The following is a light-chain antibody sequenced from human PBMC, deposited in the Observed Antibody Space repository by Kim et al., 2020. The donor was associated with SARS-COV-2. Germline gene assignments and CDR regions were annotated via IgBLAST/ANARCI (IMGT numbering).Light chain of an antibody. CDR1: QGISSY. V-gene: IGKV1-8*01. CDR2: AAS. CDR3: QQYYNYPYT. Sequence: AIRITQSPSSLSASTGDRVTITCRASQGISSYLAWYQQKPGKAPKLLMYAASTLQSGVPSRFSGSGSGTDFTLTISCLQSEDFASYYCQQYYNYPYTFGQGTKLEI. J-gene: IGKJ2*01.